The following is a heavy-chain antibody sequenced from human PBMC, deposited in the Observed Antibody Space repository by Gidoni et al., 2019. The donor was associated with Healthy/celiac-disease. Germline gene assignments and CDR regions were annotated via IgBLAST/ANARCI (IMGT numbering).Heavy chain of an antibody. CDR2: ISGSGCST. D-gene: IGHD3-3*01. J-gene: IGHJ5*02. Sequence: EVQLLESGGGLVQPGGSLRLSCAASGFTFSSYAMSWVRQAPGKGLEWVSAISGSGCSTYYADSVKGRFTISRDNSKNTLYLQMNSLRAEDTAVYYCAKAPQYDFWSGYYIQTGFDPWGQGTLVTVSS. CDR1: GFTFSSYA. V-gene: IGHV3-23*01. CDR3: AKAPQYDFWSGYYIQTGFDP.